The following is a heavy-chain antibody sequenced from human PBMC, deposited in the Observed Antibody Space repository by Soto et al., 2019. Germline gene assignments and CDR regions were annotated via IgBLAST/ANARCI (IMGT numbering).Heavy chain of an antibody. V-gene: IGHV1-2*04. D-gene: IGHD3-3*01. CDR3: ASDISILGMAWPPVGDAFDI. J-gene: IGHJ3*02. CDR2: INPNSGGT. CDR1: GNTFTGYY. Sequence: ASVKVSCKASGNTFTGYYMHWVRKAPGQGLEWMGWINPNSGGTNYAQKFQGWVTMTRDTSISTAYMELSRLRSDDTAVYYCASDISILGMAWPPVGDAFDIWGQGTMVTVAS.